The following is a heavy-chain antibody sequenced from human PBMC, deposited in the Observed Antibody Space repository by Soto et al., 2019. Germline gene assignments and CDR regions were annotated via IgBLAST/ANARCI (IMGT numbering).Heavy chain of an antibody. V-gene: IGHV4-31*03. J-gene: IGHJ6*02. CDR2: IYYSGST. Sequence: LSLTCTVSGGSISSGGYYRSWIRQHPGKGLEWIGYIYYSGSTYYNPSLKSRVTISVDTSKNQFSLKLSSVTAADTAVYYCARGPNYDFWSGYLANYYYYYGMDVWGQGTTVTVSS. D-gene: IGHD3-3*01. CDR3: ARGPNYDFWSGYLANYYYYYGMDV. CDR1: GGSISSGGYY.